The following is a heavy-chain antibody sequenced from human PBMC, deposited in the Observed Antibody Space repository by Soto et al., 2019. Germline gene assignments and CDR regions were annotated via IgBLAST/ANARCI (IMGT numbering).Heavy chain of an antibody. V-gene: IGHV4-59*01. Sequence: LSLTCTVSGGSISNYYWNWIRQSPGKGLERIGYVSYSGNINYSPSLKSRVTISVDTSKNQFSLNLTSVTAADTAVYYCARGSSGYFPTLFWFWGQGTLVTVSS. D-gene: IGHD3-22*01. CDR2: VSYSGNI. J-gene: IGHJ4*01. CDR3: ARGSSGYFPTLFWF. CDR1: GGSISNYY.